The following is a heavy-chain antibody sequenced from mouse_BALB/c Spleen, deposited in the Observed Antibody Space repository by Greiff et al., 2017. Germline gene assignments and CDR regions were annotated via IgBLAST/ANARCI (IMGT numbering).Heavy chain of an antibody. V-gene: IGHV5-4*02. J-gene: IGHJ3*01. CDR3: ARASGY. CDR2: ISDGGSYT. Sequence: EVKLVESGGGLVKPGGALKLSCAASGFTFRDYYMYWVRQTPEKRLEWVATISDGGSYTYYPDSVKGRFTISRDNAKNNLYLQMSSLKSEDTAMYYCARASGYWGQGTLVTVSA. D-gene: IGHD3-1*01. CDR1: GFTFRDYY.